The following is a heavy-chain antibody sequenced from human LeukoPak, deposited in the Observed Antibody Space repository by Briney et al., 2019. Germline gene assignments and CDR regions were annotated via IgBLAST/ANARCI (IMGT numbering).Heavy chain of an antibody. V-gene: IGHV1-8*01. Sequence: ASVKVSCKASGYTFTSYDINWVRQATGQGLEWMGWMNPNSGNTGYAQKFQGRVTMTRNTSISTAYMELSSLRSEDTAVYYCAIWSGYYTGRYCYYYMDVWGKGTTVTVSS. J-gene: IGHJ6*03. CDR2: MNPNSGNT. CDR1: GYTFTSYD. CDR3: AIWSGYYTGRYCYYYMDV. D-gene: IGHD3-3*01.